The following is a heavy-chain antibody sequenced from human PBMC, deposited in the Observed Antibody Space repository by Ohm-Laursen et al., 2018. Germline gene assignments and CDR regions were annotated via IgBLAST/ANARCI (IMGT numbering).Heavy chain of an antibody. D-gene: IGHD7-27*01. V-gene: IGHV4-59*12. CDR3: ARVNSWGTYYYYSMDV. CDR1: GGSISSYY. Sequence: GTLSLTCTVSGGSISSYYWSWIRQPPGKGLEWIGYIYYSGTTNYNPSLLGRVTISLDTSKNQFSLKLTSVTAADTAVYYCARVNSWGTYYYYSMDVWGHGTTVTVSS. CDR2: IYYSGTT. J-gene: IGHJ6*02.